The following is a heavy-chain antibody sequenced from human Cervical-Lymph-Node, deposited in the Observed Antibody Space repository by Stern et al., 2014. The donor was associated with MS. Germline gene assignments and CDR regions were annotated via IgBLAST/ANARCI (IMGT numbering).Heavy chain of an antibody. J-gene: IGHJ4*02. Sequence: EVQLVESGGGLVQPGGSLRLSCAASGFNFSSYWMHWVRQFPEKGLFWVSQINRDGSDTSYADFVKGRFSISRDNIRNMLYLRMTSLRAEDTAVYYCARGVGDYWGQGARVTVSS. V-gene: IGHV3-74*01. CDR3: ARGVGDY. CDR1: GFNFSSYW. CDR2: INRDGSDT. D-gene: IGHD3-16*01.